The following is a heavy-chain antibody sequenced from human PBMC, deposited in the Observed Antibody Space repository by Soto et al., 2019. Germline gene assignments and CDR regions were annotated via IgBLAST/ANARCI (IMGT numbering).Heavy chain of an antibody. CDR3: AKLTARDYYYGMDV. Sequence: GGSLRLCCAASGFTFSSYAMSWVRQAPGKGLEWVSAISGSGGSTYYADSVKGRFTISRDNSKNTLYLQMNSLRAEDTAVYYCAKLTARDYYYGMDVWGQGTTVTVSS. V-gene: IGHV3-23*01. J-gene: IGHJ6*02. CDR2: ISGSGGST. D-gene: IGHD5-18*01. CDR1: GFTFSSYA.